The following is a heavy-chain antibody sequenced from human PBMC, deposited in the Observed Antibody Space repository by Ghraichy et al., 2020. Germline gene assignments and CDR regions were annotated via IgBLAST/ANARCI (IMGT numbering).Heavy chain of an antibody. J-gene: IGHJ4*02. V-gene: IGHV3-74*01. CDR2: INSDGSST. D-gene: IGHD2-15*01. CDR3: ARDRSYSPEY. Sequence: GGSLRLSCAASGFTFSTSWMHWVRQVPGKGLVWVSHINSDGSSTTYVESVKGRFTVSRDNAKNTLYLEMNSLRAEDTAVYYCARDRSYSPEYWGQGTLVTVSS. CDR1: GFTFSTSW.